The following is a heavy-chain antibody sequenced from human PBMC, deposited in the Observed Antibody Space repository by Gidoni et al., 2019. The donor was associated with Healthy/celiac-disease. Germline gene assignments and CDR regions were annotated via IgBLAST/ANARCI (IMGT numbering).Heavy chain of an antibody. CDR1: GGSISSGSYY. J-gene: IGHJ4*02. Sequence: QVQLQESGPGLVKPSQTLSLTCTVSGGSISSGSYYWSWIRQPAGKGLEWIGRIYTSGSTNYNPSLKSRVTISVDTSKNQFSLKLSSVTAADTAVYYCARVDSYGRDYWGQGTLVTVSS. CDR2: IYTSGST. D-gene: IGHD5-18*01. CDR3: ARVDSYGRDY. V-gene: IGHV4-61*02.